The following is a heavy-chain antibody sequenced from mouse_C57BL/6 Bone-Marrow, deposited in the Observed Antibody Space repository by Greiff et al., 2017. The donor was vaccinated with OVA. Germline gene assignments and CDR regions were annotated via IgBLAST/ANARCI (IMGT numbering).Heavy chain of an antibody. CDR3: AKGATVVAPRWYFDV. Sequence: QVQLQQPGTELVKPGASVKLSCKASGYTFTSYWMHWVKQRPGQGLEWLGNINPSNGGTNYNEKFKSKATLTVDKSSSTAYMQLSSLTSEDSAVYYGAKGATVVAPRWYFDVWGTGTTVTVSS. CDR2: INPSNGGT. V-gene: IGHV1-53*01. CDR1: GYTFTSYW. D-gene: IGHD1-1*01. J-gene: IGHJ1*03.